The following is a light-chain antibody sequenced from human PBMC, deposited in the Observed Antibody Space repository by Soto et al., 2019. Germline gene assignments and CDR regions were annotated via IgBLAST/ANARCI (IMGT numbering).Light chain of an antibody. Sequence: QSALTQPASVSGSPGQSITISCTGSSSDVGGYNHVSWYQQHPGKAPKLMIYEVSNRPSGVSDRFSGSKSGNTASLTISGLQAEDEADFFCCSYAGNGAWVFGGGTQLTVL. CDR2: EVS. CDR3: CSYAGNGAWV. V-gene: IGLV2-14*01. J-gene: IGLJ3*02. CDR1: SSDVGGYNH.